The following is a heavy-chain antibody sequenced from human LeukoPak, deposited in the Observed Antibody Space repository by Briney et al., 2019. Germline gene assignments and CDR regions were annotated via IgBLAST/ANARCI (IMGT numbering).Heavy chain of an antibody. CDR3: ARRYYGSGGLDY. CDR1: GGSISSSSYY. Sequence: SETLSLTCTVSGGSISSSSYYWGWIRQPPGKGLEWIGSIYYSGSTYYNPSLKSRVTISVDTSKNQFSLKLSSVTAADTAVYYCARRYYGSGGLDYWGQGTLVTVSS. V-gene: IGHV4-39*07. CDR2: IYYSGST. D-gene: IGHD3-10*01. J-gene: IGHJ4*02.